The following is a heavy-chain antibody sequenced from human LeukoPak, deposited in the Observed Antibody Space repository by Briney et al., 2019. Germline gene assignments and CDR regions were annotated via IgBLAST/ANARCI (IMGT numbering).Heavy chain of an antibody. CDR2: ISGGGGST. CDR1: GFTFSSYV. J-gene: IGHJ3*02. V-gene: IGHV3-23*01. Sequence: PGGSLRLSCAASGFTFSSYVMNWVRQAPGKGLEWVSVISGGGGSTYYADSVKGRFTISRDNSKNTLYLQMNSLRVEDTAVYYCARSSHYDILTGYSEEDAFDIWGQGTMVTVSS. D-gene: IGHD3-9*01. CDR3: ARSSHYDILTGYSEEDAFDI.